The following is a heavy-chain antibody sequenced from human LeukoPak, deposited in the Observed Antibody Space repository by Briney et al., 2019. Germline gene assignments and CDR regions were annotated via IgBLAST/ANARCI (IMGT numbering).Heavy chain of an antibody. CDR3: TAVPHDSAV. V-gene: IGHV3-15*01. D-gene: IGHD3-22*01. CDR1: KFAFNNAW. Sequence: GGSLRLSCAASKFAFNNAWMSWFRQAPGKGLEWVGHINSKTDGGTTDYAAPVQGRFTISRDDSKDRLYLQMNSLKTEDTAVYYCTAVPHDSAVWGQGTLVTVSS. J-gene: IGHJ4*02. CDR2: INSKTDGGTT.